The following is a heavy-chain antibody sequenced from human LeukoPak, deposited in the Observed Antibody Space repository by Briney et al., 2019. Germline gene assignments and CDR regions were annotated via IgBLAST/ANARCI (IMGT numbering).Heavy chain of an antibody. CDR1: GFTFSSYG. V-gene: IGHV3-30*03. CDR3: ARDLMVRGETGTFDI. D-gene: IGHD3-10*01. J-gene: IGHJ3*02. Sequence: PGGSLRLSCAASGFTFSSYGMHWARQAPGKGLEWVAVISYDGSNKYYADSVKGRFTISRDNSKSTLYLQMNSLRAEDTAVFYCARDLMVRGETGTFDIWGQGTMVTVSS. CDR2: ISYDGSNK.